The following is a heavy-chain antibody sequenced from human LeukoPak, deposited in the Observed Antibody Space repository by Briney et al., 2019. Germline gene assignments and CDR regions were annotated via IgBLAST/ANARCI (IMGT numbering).Heavy chain of an antibody. CDR1: GGTFSSCG. Sequence: SVKVSCKASGGTFSSCGISWVRQAPGQGLEWMGRIIPIFGTANYAQRFQGRVTLTADKSTSTAYMELNSLRSEDTALYYCARDRVNPMTAVTKPFDYWGQGTLVTVSS. J-gene: IGHJ4*02. D-gene: IGHD4-17*01. V-gene: IGHV1-69*06. CDR3: ARDRVNPMTAVTKPFDY. CDR2: IIPIFGTA.